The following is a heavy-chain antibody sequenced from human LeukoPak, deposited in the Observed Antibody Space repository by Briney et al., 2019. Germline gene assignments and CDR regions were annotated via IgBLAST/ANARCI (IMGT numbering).Heavy chain of an antibody. CDR2: IYYSGST. CDR1: GGSISSSSYY. V-gene: IGHV4-39*01. J-gene: IGHJ3*02. Sequence: LSLTCTVSGGSISSSSYYWGWIRQPPGKGLEWIGSIYYSGSTYYNPSLKSRVTISVDTSKNQFSLKLSSVTAADTAVYYCARLSTATPHAFDIWGQGTMVTVSS. D-gene: IGHD4-17*01. CDR3: ARLSTATPHAFDI.